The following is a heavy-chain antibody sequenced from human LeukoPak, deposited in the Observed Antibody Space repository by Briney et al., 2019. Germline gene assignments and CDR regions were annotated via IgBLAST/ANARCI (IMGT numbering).Heavy chain of an antibody. J-gene: IGHJ5*02. V-gene: IGHV3-30*18. Sequence: GGSLRPSCAASGFTFSSYAMHWVRRAPGKGLEWVAAISYDGINKYYADYVKGRFTISRDNSENTLYLEMNSLGAEDTALYYCAKYYARSAYRWFDPWGQGTLVTVSS. CDR3: AKYYARSAYRWFDP. D-gene: IGHD3-22*01. CDR2: ISYDGINK. CDR1: GFTFSSYA.